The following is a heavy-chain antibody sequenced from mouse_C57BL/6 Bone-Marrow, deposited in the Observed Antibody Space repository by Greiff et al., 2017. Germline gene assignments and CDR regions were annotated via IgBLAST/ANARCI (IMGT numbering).Heavy chain of an antibody. J-gene: IGHJ2*01. CDR1: GYAFSSSW. CDR3: ARWLLLDY. V-gene: IGHV1-82*01. D-gene: IGHD2-3*01. CDR2: IYPGDGDT. Sequence: QVQLPQSGPELVKPGASVKISCKASGYAFSSSWINWVKQRPGKGLEWIGRIYPGDGDTNYNGKFKGKATLTADTSSSTAYMQLSSLTSEDSAVYFCARWLLLDYWGQGTTLTVSS.